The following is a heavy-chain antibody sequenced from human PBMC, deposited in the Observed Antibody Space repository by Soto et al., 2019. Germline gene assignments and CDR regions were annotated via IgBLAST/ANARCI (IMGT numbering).Heavy chain of an antibody. CDR1: GFTFSTYW. Sequence: EVQLVESGGGLVQPGGSLRLSCAASGFTFSTYWMHWVRQAPGKGLVWVSRIIGDGSTTNYADSVKGRFIISRDNAKNMLYLQVSGLRAEDTAVYYCARGGLRSYWFDPWGQGTLVTVSS. D-gene: IGHD3-10*01. J-gene: IGHJ5*02. V-gene: IGHV3-74*01. CDR2: IIGDGSTT. CDR3: ARGGLRSYWFDP.